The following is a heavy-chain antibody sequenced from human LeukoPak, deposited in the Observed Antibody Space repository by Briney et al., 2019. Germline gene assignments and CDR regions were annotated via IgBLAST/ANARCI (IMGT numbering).Heavy chain of an antibody. CDR2: ISTSSSYI. V-gene: IGHV3-21*01. CDR3: ARDGSAIAAAGTVDY. J-gene: IGHJ4*02. Sequence: GGSLRLSCAASGFTFSTYSMNWVRQAPGKGLEWVSSISTSSSYIYYADSVKGRFTISRDNAKNSLYLQMNSLRAEDTAVYYCARDGSAIAAAGTVDYWGRGTLVTVSS. CDR1: GFTFSTYS. D-gene: IGHD6-13*01.